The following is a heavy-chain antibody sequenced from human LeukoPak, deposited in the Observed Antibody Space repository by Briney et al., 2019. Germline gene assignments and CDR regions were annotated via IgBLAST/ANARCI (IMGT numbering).Heavy chain of an antibody. CDR1: GFTFNTYG. V-gene: IGHV3-30*03. CDR3: ARGGRNYYGNFDY. CDR2: MSYDGSDK. Sequence: GGSLRLSCAASGFTFNTYGMHWVRQAPGKGLEWVAVMSYDGSDKVYADSVKGRFTISRDNSKNTLYLQMNSLRSEDTAVYYCARGGRNYYGNFDYWGQGTLVTVSS. J-gene: IGHJ4*02. D-gene: IGHD3-10*01.